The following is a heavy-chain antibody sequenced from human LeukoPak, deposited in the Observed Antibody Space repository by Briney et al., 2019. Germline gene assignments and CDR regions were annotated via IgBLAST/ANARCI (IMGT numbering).Heavy chain of an antibody. Sequence: SQTLSLTCAISGDSVFSRAASWNWIRQSPSRGLEWLGRTYYRSKWYSEYAGSVRGRITIDADTSKNQFFLQLHSETPEDMAVYYCARDAGNHVLQAFDIWGQGTMVTVSS. D-gene: IGHD2-8*01. CDR3: ARDAGNHVLQAFDI. CDR2: TYYRSKWYS. J-gene: IGHJ3*02. V-gene: IGHV6-1*01. CDR1: GDSVFSRAAS.